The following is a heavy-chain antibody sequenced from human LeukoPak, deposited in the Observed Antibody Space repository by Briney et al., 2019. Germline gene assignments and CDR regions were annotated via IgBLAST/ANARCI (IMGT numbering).Heavy chain of an antibody. J-gene: IGHJ5*02. V-gene: IGHV3-74*03. Sequence: GGSLRLSCVASGFTFSNYWMHWVRQAPGTGLVWVSRINSDGSSTTYADSVKGRFTISRDNAKNTLYLQMNSLRAEDTAVYYCARDPHGYWWFDPWGQGTLVTVSS. CDR2: INSDGSST. CDR3: ARDPHGYWWFDP. CDR1: GFTFSNYW. D-gene: IGHD5-18*01.